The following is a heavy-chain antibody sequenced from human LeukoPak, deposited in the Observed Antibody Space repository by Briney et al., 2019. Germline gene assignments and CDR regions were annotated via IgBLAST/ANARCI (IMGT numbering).Heavy chain of an antibody. CDR1: GFTFSSYG. Sequence: GGSLRLSCAASGFTFSSYGMHWVRQAPGKGLEWVAVISYDGNNKYYADSVKGRFTISRDNSKNTLYLQMNSLRAEDTAVYYCAKDLTLFDSSGSDYFDYWGQGTLVTVSS. CDR2: ISYDGNNK. CDR3: AKDLTLFDSSGSDYFDY. V-gene: IGHV3-30*18. J-gene: IGHJ4*02. D-gene: IGHD3-22*01.